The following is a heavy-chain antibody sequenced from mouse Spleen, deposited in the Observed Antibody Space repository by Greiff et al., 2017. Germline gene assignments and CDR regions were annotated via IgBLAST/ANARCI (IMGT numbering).Heavy chain of an antibody. CDR2: IDPETGGT. Sequence: QVQLKESGAELVRPGASVTLSCKASGYTFTDYEMHWVKQTPVHGLEWIGAIDPETGGTAYNQKFKGKAILTADKSSSTAYMELRSLTSEDSAVYYCTRPIYYYGSSYVRYAMDYWGQGTSVTVSS. V-gene: IGHV1-15*01. D-gene: IGHD1-1*01. CDR1: GYTFTDYE. CDR3: TRPIYYYGSSYVRYAMDY. J-gene: IGHJ4*01.